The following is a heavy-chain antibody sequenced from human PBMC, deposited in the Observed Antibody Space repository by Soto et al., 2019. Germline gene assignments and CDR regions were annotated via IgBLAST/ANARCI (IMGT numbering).Heavy chain of an antibody. D-gene: IGHD6-13*01. CDR1: GFTFSSYS. CDR3: ARGRGAAADYFDF. J-gene: IGHJ4*02. V-gene: IGHV3-48*04. CDR2: ISSSSSTI. Sequence: GGSLRLSCAASGFTFSSYSMNWVRQAPGKGLEWVSYISSSSSTIYYADSVKGRFTISRDNAKNSLFLQMNSLRAEDTAVYYCARGRGAAADYFDFWGQGTLVTVS.